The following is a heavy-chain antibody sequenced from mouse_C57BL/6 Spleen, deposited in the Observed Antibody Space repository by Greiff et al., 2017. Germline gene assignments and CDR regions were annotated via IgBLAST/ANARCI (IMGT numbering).Heavy chain of an antibody. Sequence: QVQLQQSGAELVKPGASVKLSCKASGYTFTSYWMHWVKQRPGQGLEWIGMIHPNSGSTNYNEKFKSKATLTVDKSSSTAYMQLSSLTSEDSAVYYCARTYSNYEGYYAMDYWGQGTSVTVSS. V-gene: IGHV1-64*01. CDR1: GYTFTSYW. CDR3: ARTYSNYEGYYAMDY. J-gene: IGHJ4*01. D-gene: IGHD2-5*01. CDR2: IHPNSGST.